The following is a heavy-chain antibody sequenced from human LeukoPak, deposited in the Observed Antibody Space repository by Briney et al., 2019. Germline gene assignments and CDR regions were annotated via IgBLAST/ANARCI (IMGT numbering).Heavy chain of an antibody. V-gene: IGHV4-34*01. D-gene: IGHD6-19*01. Sequence: SETLSLTSAVHGAPFSGYYCTTIPQAPGKGLEWIGEINHRGSTNYNPSPKSRDTISIDTSKNQFPLRLRPVTAADTAVYHCARGPPQQWLAFQHWGQGTLVTVSS. CDR1: GAPFSGYY. J-gene: IGHJ1*01. CDR2: INHRGST. CDR3: ARGPPQQWLAFQH.